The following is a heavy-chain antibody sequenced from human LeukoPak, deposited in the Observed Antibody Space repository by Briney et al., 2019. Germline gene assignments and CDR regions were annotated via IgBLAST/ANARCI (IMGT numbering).Heavy chain of an antibody. CDR1: GYTFASYD. V-gene: IGHV1-18*01. D-gene: IGHD2-2*01. J-gene: IGHJ4*02. CDR2: ISAYNGNT. Sequence: ASVKVSCKASGYTFASYDINWVRQAPGQGPEWMGWISAYNGNTNYAQKLQGRVTMTTDTSTNTAYMELRSLRSDDTAVYYCARIDCSSSSCLNYWGQGTLVTVSS. CDR3: ARIDCSSSSCLNY.